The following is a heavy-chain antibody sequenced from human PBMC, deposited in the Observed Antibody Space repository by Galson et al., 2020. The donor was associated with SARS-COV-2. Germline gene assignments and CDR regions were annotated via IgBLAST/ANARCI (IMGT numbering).Heavy chain of an antibody. CDR3: ANSPYHSGGYSTGGY. CDR1: GFTFSSYA. CDR2: ISRSGVST. Sequence: GVSLRLSCAASGFTFSSYAMSWVRQAPGKGLEWVSAISRSGVSTYYADSVKGRFTISRDNSKNTLYLQINSLRAEDTAVYYCANSPYHSGGYSTGGYWGQGTLVTVSS. D-gene: IGHD1-26*01. J-gene: IGHJ4*02. V-gene: IGHV3-23*01.